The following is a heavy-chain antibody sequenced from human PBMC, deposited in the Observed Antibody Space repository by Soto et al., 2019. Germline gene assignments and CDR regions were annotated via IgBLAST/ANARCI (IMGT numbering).Heavy chain of an antibody. CDR1: GFTFSRND. D-gene: IGHD5-18*01. CDR3: ARDQIQQERRPLRRSYSDY. Sequence: GESLKISCTASGFTFSRNDMSWVRQAPGKGLEWVSGIGGNGGRTHYADSVQGRFTISRDNSGNTLYLQMNNLSAEDTAVYYCARDQIQQERRPLRRSYSDYWGQGTLVTVSS. J-gene: IGHJ4*02. V-gene: IGHV3-23*01. CDR2: IGGNGGRT.